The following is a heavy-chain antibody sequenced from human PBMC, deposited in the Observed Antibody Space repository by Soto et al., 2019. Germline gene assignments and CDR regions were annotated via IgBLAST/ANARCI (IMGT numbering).Heavy chain of an antibody. CDR3: AKGRGAVAGLYFDY. CDR1: GFTFSSYG. D-gene: IGHD6-19*01. J-gene: IGHJ4*02. V-gene: IGHV3-30*18. Sequence: QVQLVESGGGVVQPGRSLRLSCAASGFTFSSYGMHWVRQAPGKGLEWVAVISYDGSNKYYADSVKGRFTISRDNSKNTLYLQMNSLRAEDTAVYYCAKGRGAVAGLYFDYWGQGTLVTVSS. CDR2: ISYDGSNK.